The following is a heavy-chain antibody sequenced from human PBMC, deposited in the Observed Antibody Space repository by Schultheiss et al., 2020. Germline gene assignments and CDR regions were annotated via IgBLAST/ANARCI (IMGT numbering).Heavy chain of an antibody. CDR2: IYYSGST. J-gene: IGHJ4*02. CDR1: GGSISSSSYY. CDR3: ARSVALEMATTSFDY. D-gene: IGHD5-24*01. Sequence: SETLSLTCTVSGGSISSSSYYWGWIRQPPGKGLEWIGSIYYSGSTYYNPSLKSRVTISVDTSKNQFSLKLSSVTAADTAVYYCARSVALEMATTSFDYWGQGTLVTVSS. V-gene: IGHV4-39*07.